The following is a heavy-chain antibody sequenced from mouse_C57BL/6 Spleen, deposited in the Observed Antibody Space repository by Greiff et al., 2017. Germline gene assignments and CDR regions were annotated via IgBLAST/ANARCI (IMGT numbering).Heavy chain of an antibody. V-gene: IGHV1-80*01. J-gene: IGHJ3*01. D-gene: IGHD1-1*01. Sequence: VKLQESGAELVKPGASVKISCKASGYAFSSYWMNWVKQRPGKGLEWIGQIYPGDGDTNYNGKFKGKATLTGDKSSSTAYMQLSSLTSEDSAVYFCARAYCSSSFAYWGQGTLVTVSA. CDR1: GYAFSSYW. CDR2: IYPGDGDT. CDR3: ARAYCSSSFAY.